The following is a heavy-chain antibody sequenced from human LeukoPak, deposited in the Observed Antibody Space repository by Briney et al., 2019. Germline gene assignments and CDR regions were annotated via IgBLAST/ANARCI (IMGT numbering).Heavy chain of an antibody. CDR1: DDSITMYY. Sequence: SETLSLTCSVSDDSITMYYWTWIRQPPGKGLEWIGYVDHTGSTNFNPSLNGRVSVSRDTTKNLFSLRLRSVTAADTAVYFCARGRVSSSTWYSTYYYYFYMDVWGKGTTVTVSS. CDR3: ARGRVSSSTWYSTYYYYFYMDV. J-gene: IGHJ6*03. D-gene: IGHD1-1*01. V-gene: IGHV4-59*01. CDR2: VDHTGST.